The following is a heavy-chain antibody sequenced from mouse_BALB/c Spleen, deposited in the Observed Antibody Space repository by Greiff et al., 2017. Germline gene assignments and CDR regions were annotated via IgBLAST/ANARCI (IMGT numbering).Heavy chain of an antibody. Sequence: EVQLQQSGPGLVKPSQSLSLTCTVTGYSITSDYAWNWIRQFPGNKLEWMGYISYSGSTSYNPSLKSRISITRDTSKNQFFLQLNSVTTEDTATYYCARGGRQRANYAMDYWGQGTSVTVSS. CDR1: GYSITSDYA. D-gene: IGHD3-3*01. CDR3: ARGGRQRANYAMDY. V-gene: IGHV3-2*02. CDR2: ISYSGST. J-gene: IGHJ4*01.